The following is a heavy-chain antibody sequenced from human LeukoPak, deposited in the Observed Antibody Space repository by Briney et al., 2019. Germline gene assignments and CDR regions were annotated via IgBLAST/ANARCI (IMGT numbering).Heavy chain of an antibody. CDR1: GGTFSSYA. D-gene: IGHD6-13*01. CDR3: AREYSSSWLDAFDI. J-gene: IGHJ3*02. V-gene: IGHV1-69*13. Sequence: SVKDSCKASGGTFSSYAISWVRQAPGQGLEWMGGIIPIFGTANYAQKFQGRVTITADESTSTAYMELSSLRSEDTAVYYCAREYSSSWLDAFDIWGQGTMVTVSS. CDR2: IIPIFGTA.